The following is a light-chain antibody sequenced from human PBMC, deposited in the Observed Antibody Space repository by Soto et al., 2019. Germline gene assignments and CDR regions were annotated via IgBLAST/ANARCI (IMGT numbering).Light chain of an antibody. CDR1: QSVSSNY. J-gene: IGKJ3*01. CDR2: GAS. Sequence: EIVLTQSPGTLCLSPGGGATLSCRASQSVSSNYLAWYQQKPGQAPRLLIYGASSRATGIPDRFSGSGSGTDFTLTISRLEPEDFAVYYCQQYGSSPLFGPGTKVDI. CDR3: QQYGSSPL. V-gene: IGKV3-20*01.